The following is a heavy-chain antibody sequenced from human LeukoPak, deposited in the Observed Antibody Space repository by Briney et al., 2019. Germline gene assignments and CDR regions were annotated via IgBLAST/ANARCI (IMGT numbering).Heavy chain of an antibody. CDR3: AKDYLLWFGAPGLGYYYYYMDV. J-gene: IGHJ6*03. D-gene: IGHD3-10*01. CDR2: IYSGGST. Sequence: GGSLRLSCAASGFTFSSYAMHWVRQAPGKGLEWVSVIYSGGSTYYADSVKGRFTISRDNSKKGRFTISRDNSKNTLYLQMNSLRAEDTAVYYCAKDYLLWFGAPGLGYYYYYMDVWGKGTTVTISS. V-gene: IGHV3-66*01. CDR1: GFTFSSYA.